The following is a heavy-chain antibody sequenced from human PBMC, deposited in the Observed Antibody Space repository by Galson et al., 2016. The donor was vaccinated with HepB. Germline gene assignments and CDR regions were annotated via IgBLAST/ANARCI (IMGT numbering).Heavy chain of an antibody. CDR1: CFSIRSGHH. J-gene: IGHJ5*02. V-gene: IGHV4-38-2*02. CDR3: ARSRAVADPYNWFDP. CDR2: IYRSGTT. Sequence: SETLSLTCTVSCFSIRSGHHWNWIRQLPGKGLEWVGSIYRSGTTNYNPSLKSRLTISLDMSSNLFSLKLTSVTAADTAVYYCARSRAVADPYNWFDPWGQGTLVTVSS. D-gene: IGHD6-19*01.